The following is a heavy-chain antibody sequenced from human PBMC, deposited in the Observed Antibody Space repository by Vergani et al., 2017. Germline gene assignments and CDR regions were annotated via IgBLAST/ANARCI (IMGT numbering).Heavy chain of an antibody. CDR2: IYTSGST. V-gene: IGHV4-4*07. J-gene: IGHJ4*02. D-gene: IGHD1-1*01. Sequence: QVQLQESGPGLVKPSETLSLTCTVSGGSISSYYWSWIRQPAGKGLEWIGRIYTSGSTNYNPSLKSRVTMSVDTSKNQFSLKLSSVTAAVTAVYYCARAPKSWNVDVWYYFDYWGQGTLVTVSS. CDR3: ARAPKSWNVDVWYYFDY. CDR1: GGSISSYY.